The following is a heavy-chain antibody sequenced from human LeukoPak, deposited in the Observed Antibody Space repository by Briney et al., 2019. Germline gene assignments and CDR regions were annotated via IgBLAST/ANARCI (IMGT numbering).Heavy chain of an antibody. CDR2: ITWNSDFT. J-gene: IGHJ1*01. Sequence: GGSLRLSCAASGFSFDDYAMHWVRQSPRKGLEWVAGITWNSDFTALAGSVKGRFSISRDNANNSVFLHMNSLTADDTAVYYCAKDVADYVWGDCRHFDIWGQGTVDTVSA. CDR3: AKDVADYVWGDCRHFDI. D-gene: IGHD3-16*01. V-gene: IGHV3-9*01. CDR1: GFSFDDYA.